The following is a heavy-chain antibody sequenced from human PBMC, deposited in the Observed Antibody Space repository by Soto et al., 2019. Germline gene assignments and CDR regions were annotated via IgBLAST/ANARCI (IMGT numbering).Heavy chain of an antibody. CDR2: ISGSGGST. D-gene: IGHD3-10*01. V-gene: IGHV3-23*01. CDR1: GFTFSSYA. CDR3: AKYLVRGVIRADMDV. Sequence: GGSLRLSCAASGFTFSSYAMSWVRQAPGKGLEWVSAISGSGGSTYYADSVKGRFTISRDNSKNTLYLQMNSLRAEDTAVYYCAKYLVRGVIRADMDVWGKGTTVTVSS. J-gene: IGHJ6*03.